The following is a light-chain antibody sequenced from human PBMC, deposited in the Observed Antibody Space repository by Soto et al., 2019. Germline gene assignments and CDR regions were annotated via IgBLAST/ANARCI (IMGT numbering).Light chain of an antibody. CDR3: QQHRSSPKT. Sequence: EIVLTQSPGTLSLSPGERATLSCRASQSVSSSYLAWYQQKPGQAPRLLIYGASSRATGIPDRFSGSGSGTDFTLTISRLEPEDFAVYYCQQHRSSPKTFGQGTKVDIK. CDR1: QSVSSSY. V-gene: IGKV3-20*01. CDR2: GAS. J-gene: IGKJ1*01.